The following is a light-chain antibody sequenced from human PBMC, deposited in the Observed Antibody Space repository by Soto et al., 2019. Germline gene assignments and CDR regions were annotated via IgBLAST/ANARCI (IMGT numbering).Light chain of an antibody. V-gene: IGKV1-39*01. CDR3: QQSYTTPWT. CDR1: QNISYY. Sequence: IQMTQSPSPLSASVGDRLTITCRASQNISYYLNWFQQRPGKAPQLLIFGASNLHIGVPSRFSGSGSGTEFALTISSLQPEDFVTYHCQQSYTTPWTFGHGTKV. CDR2: GAS. J-gene: IGKJ1*01.